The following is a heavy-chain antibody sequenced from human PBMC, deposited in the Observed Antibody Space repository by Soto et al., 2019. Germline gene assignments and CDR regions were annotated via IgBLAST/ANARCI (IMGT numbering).Heavy chain of an antibody. CDR3: AKGSADYVWGSYRYLFLDY. J-gene: IGHJ4*02. D-gene: IGHD3-16*02. Sequence: GGSLRLSCAASGFTFSSYAMSWVRQAPGKGLEWVSAISGSGGRTYYADSVKGRFTISRDNSKNTLYLQMNSLRAEDTAVYYCAKGSADYVWGSYRYLFLDYWGQGTLVTVSS. CDR1: GFTFSSYA. CDR2: ISGSGGRT. V-gene: IGHV3-23*01.